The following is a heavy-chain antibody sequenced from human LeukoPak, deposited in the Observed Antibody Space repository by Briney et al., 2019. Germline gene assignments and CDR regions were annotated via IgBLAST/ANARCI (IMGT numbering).Heavy chain of an antibody. V-gene: IGHV4-38-2*02. CDR2: IYHSGST. Sequence: SETLSLTCTVSGYSISSGYYWGWIRQPPGKGLEWIGSIYHSGSTYYNPSLKSRVTISVDTSKNQFSLKLSSVTAADTAVYYCARDFGSSTSRRINWFDPWGQGTLVTVSS. CDR3: ARDFGSSTSRRINWFDP. D-gene: IGHD2-2*01. J-gene: IGHJ5*02. CDR1: GYSISSGYY.